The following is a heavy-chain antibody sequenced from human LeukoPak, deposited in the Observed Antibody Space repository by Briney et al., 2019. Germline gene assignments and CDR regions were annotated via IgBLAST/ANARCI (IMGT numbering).Heavy chain of an antibody. CDR3: AKGIYSSGWSYFDY. CDR1: GFTFSNSA. CDR2: LSGSGITT. D-gene: IGHD6-19*01. Sequence: GGSLRLSCAASGFTFSNSAMSWVRQAPGKGLEWVSTLSGSGITTYYADSVKGRFTISRDNSKNTLYLRMNSLRAEDTAVYYCAKGIYSSGWSYFDYWGHGTLVTVSS. J-gene: IGHJ4*01. V-gene: IGHV3-23*01.